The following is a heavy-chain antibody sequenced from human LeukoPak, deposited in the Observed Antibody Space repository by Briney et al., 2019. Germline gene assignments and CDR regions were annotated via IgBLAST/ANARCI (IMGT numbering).Heavy chain of an antibody. D-gene: IGHD2-8*02. Sequence: SETLSLTCSVSGGPIGSYFWTWIRQRAGEGLEWIGRIYITGGTNYNPSLKSRVTMSVDTSRNQFSLKLSSVTAADTAVYYCARAWSRGPIDYWGQGTLVTVSS. V-gene: IGHV4-4*07. CDR2: IYITGGT. J-gene: IGHJ4*02. CDR1: GGPIGSYF. CDR3: ARAWSRGPIDY.